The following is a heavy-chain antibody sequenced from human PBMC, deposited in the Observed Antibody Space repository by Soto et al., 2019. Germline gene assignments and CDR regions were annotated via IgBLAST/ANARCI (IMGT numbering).Heavy chain of an antibody. V-gene: IGHV4-34*01. D-gene: IGHD6-13*01. CDR1: GGSFSGYY. J-gene: IGHJ5*02. CDR2: INHSGST. Sequence: PSETLSLTCAVYGGSFSGYYWSWIRQPPGKGLEWIGEINHSGSTNYNPSLKSRVTISVDTSKNQFSLKLSSVTAADTAVYYCARDQTAALRYNWFDPWGQGTLGTV. CDR3: ARDQTAALRYNWFDP.